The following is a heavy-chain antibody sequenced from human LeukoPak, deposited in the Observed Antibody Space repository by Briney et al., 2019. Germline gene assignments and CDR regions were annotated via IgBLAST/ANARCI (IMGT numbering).Heavy chain of an antibody. J-gene: IGHJ4*02. CDR1: GFTFSTYG. Sequence: GGSLRLSCAASGFTFSTYGMHWVRQAPGKGLEWVAVIWYDGSNKYYADSVKGRFTISRDNSKNTLYLQMNSLRAEDTAVYYCARDIYFYGDYVIDYWGQGTLVTVSS. CDR2: IWYDGSNK. V-gene: IGHV3-33*08. CDR3: ARDIYFYGDYVIDY. D-gene: IGHD4-17*01.